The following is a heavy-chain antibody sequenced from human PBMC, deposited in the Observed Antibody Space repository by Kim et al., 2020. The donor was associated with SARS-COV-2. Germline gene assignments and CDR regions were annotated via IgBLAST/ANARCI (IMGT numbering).Heavy chain of an antibody. J-gene: IGHJ4*02. CDR1: GFTFSSYA. V-gene: IGHV3-23*01. D-gene: IGHD1-26*01. Sequence: GGSLRLSCAASGFTFSSYAMNWVRQAPGKGLEWVSGISGSGGSTYYADSVKGRFTISRDNSKNTLYLQMNSLRAEDTAVYYCSIPPGGFDYWGQGTLVTVSS. CDR2: ISGSGGST. CDR3: SIPPGGFDY.